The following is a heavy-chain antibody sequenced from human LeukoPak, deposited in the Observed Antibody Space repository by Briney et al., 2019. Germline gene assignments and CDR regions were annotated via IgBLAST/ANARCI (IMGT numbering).Heavy chain of an antibody. J-gene: IGHJ6*03. CDR3: ARDATTQVGYVYMDV. D-gene: IGHD5-18*01. CDR1: GFTFSSYG. V-gene: IGHV3-30*02. Sequence: GGSLRLSCAASGFTFSSYGMHWVRQAPGKGLEWVAFIRYDGSNKYYADSVKGRFTISRDNAKNSLYLQMNSLRAEDTALYYCARDATTQVGYVYMDVWGKGTTVTISS. CDR2: IRYDGSNK.